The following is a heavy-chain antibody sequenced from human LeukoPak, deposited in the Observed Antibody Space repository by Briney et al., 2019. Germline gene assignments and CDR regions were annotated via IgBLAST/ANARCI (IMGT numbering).Heavy chain of an antibody. V-gene: IGHV3-48*03. Sequence: GGSLRLSCAASGFTFSSYEMNWVRQAPGKGLEWVSYISSSGSTIYYADSVKGRFTISRDNAKNSLYLQMNSLRAEDTAVYYCARPVGASGLFDYWGQGTLSPSPQ. CDR3: ARPVGASGLFDY. D-gene: IGHD1-26*01. CDR1: GFTFSSYE. J-gene: IGHJ4*02. CDR2: ISSSGSTI.